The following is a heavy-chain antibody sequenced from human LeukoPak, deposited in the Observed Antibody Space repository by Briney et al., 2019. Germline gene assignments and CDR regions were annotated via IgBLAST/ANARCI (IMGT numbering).Heavy chain of an antibody. CDR3: AACTSGSCYSGAPFDL. CDR2: FYQTGIS. Sequence: SETLSLICAVSGGSIKSGGHSWSWLRQAPGRGLEWIGFFYQTGISSNNPSLGSRVTISIDTTKNHLSLKLTSVTAADTALYYCAACTSGSCYSGAPFDLWGQGALVTVSS. CDR1: GGSIKSGGHS. D-gene: IGHD2-15*01. V-gene: IGHV4-30-2*01. J-gene: IGHJ4*02.